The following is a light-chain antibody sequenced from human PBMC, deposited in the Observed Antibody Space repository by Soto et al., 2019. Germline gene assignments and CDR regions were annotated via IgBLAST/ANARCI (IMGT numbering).Light chain of an antibody. V-gene: IGKV3-11*01. Sequence: IVLPQSPATLSLSPGERATLSCRASQSVSSYLAWYQQKPGQAPRLLIYDASNRATGIPARFSGSGSGTDFTLTIGSLQSEDFAVYYCQQHKNWPITFGQGARLEIK. CDR1: QSVSSY. CDR3: QQHKNWPIT. CDR2: DAS. J-gene: IGKJ5*01.